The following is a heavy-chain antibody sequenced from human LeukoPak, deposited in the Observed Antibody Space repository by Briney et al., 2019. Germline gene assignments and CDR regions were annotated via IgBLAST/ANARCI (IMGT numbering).Heavy chain of an antibody. CDR1: GFTFSAYW. CDR3: AKEGGVWFDGFVY. J-gene: IGHJ4*02. CDR2: IKQDGSEK. D-gene: IGHD3-10*01. Sequence: PGGSLRLSCAASGFTFSAYWMSWVRQAPGKGLEWVANIKQDGSEKYYVDSVKGRFTISRDNAKNSLYLQMNSLRADDTAVYYCAKEGGVWFDGFVYWGQGTLVTVSS. V-gene: IGHV3-7*03.